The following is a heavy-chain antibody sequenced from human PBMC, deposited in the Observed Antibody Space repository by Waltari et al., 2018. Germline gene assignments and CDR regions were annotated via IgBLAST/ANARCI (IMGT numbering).Heavy chain of an antibody. CDR3: ARDWGYYSDTSGYPSNWFGP. V-gene: IGHV1-2*06. D-gene: IGHD3-22*01. CDR2: INPNTGDT. Sequence: QVQLVQSGAAVKKPGASVQVSCKASGYPFTGYYFPWLRQAPGQGREWMGRINPNTGDTTYAQEFQGRVTMTRDTSISTAYMELTSLRSEDTAVYYCARDWGYYSDTSGYPSNWFGPWGQGTLVTVSS. CDR1: GYPFTGYY. J-gene: IGHJ5*02.